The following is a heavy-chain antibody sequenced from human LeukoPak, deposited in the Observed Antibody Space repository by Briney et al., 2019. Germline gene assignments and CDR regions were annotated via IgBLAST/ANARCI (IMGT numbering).Heavy chain of an antibody. J-gene: IGHJ3*01. CDR3: VAWGNSGNS. Sequence: GGSLRLSCAASGFTFSSYWMSWVRQAPAKGLEWVAHMNGDGSQIYYMDFVKGRFTISRGNAKNSLYLQMNGLRAEDTAVYYCVAWGNSGNSWGQGTMVIVSS. D-gene: IGHD1-26*01. V-gene: IGHV3-7*01. CDR1: GFTFSSYW. CDR2: MNGDGSQI.